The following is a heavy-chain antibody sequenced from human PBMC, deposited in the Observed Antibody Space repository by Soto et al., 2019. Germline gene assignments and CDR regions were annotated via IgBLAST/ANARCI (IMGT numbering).Heavy chain of an antibody. CDR1: GGSISSGGYY. CDR3: SIVDFYDRSRYYYFDS. Sequence: SETLSLTCTVSGGSISSGGYYWSWIRQQTGKGLEWIGYIYYSGSTYYNPSLKSRGTISVDTSKNQFSLKLSTVTAADTAVYYFSIVDFYDRSRYYYFDSSPQGTLVTVSS. V-gene: IGHV4-31*03. J-gene: IGHJ4*02. D-gene: IGHD3-22*01. CDR2: IYYSGST.